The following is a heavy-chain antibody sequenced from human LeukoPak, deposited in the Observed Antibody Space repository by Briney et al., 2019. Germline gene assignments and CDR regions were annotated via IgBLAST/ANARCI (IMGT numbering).Heavy chain of an antibody. J-gene: IGHJ3*02. D-gene: IGHD6-19*01. CDR1: GYTFTGYY. CDR3: ARDSYSSGWYAAFDI. Sequence: ASVKVSCKASGYTFTGYYMHWVRQAPGQGLEWMGWINLKSGGTNYAGKFQGRVTMTRDTTTSTAYMDLSRLRSVDTAVYYCARDSYSSGWYAAFDIWGQGTMVTVSS. CDR2: INLKSGGT. V-gene: IGHV1-2*02.